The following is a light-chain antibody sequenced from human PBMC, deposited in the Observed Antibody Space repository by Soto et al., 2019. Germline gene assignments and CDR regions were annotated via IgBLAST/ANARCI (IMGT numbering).Light chain of an antibody. CDR2: GAS. J-gene: IGKJ5*01. CDR1: QSVTSY. Sequence: EVVLTQSPATLSLSPGERATLSCRASQSVTSYLAWYQQRPGQAPRLLIYGASNRATGIPARFSGSGSGTDFTFATSGLEGGDFAVYYCQPRTDWPMTLGQGTRLEIK. CDR3: QPRTDWPMT. V-gene: IGKV3-11*01.